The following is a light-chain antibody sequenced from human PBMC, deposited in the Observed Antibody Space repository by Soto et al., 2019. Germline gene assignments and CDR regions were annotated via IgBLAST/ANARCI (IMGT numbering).Light chain of an antibody. CDR2: GVS. CDR1: ESLSYF. CDR3: QSYNDWPFA. Sequence: EIVLTQSPATLSVSPGERVTLSCRASESLSYFLAWYQHKPGQSPRLLIYGVSTRVAGVPSRFSGGVSATEFTLTISSLQSEDCAVYYCQSYNDWPFAFGQGTKLEL. J-gene: IGKJ2*01. V-gene: IGKV3-15*01.